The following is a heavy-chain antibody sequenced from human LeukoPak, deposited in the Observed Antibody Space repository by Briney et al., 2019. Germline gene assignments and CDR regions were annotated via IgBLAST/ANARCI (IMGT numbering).Heavy chain of an antibody. CDR2: ISYDGSNK. J-gene: IGHJ4*02. D-gene: IGHD3-9*01. CDR1: GFTFSSYG. CDR3: AKVIRDDILTGFDY. Sequence: QPGRSLRLSCAASGFTFSSYGMHWVRQAPGKGLEWVAVISYDGSNKYYADSVKGRFTISRDNSKNTLFLQMNSLRREDTAVYYCAKVIRDDILTGFDYWGQGTLVTVSS. V-gene: IGHV3-30*18.